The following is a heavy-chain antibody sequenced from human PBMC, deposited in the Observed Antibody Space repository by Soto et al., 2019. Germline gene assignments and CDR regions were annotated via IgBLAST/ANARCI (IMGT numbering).Heavy chain of an antibody. CDR1: GFIFSDYA. J-gene: IGHJ3*02. D-gene: IGHD6-6*01. Sequence: GGSLRLSCAASGFIFSDYAMTWVRQAPGKGLEWVSTISGTRGRQRNTFYTASVKGRFTVTRDNSKNTLFLQMNSLRVEDTAVYYCAKVHYSSSSAAYDAFDIWGQGTLVTVSS. CDR3: AKVHYSSSSAAYDAFDI. CDR2: ISGTRGRQRNT. V-gene: IGHV3-23*01.